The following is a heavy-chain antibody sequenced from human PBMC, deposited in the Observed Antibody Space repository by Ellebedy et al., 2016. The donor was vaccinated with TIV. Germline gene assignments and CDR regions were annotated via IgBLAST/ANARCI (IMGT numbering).Heavy chain of an antibody. CDR3: ARRRRSSSSGNAFDI. CDR1: GYSFTSYW. CDR2: IYPGDSDT. Sequence: GGSLRLXCKGSGYSFTSYWIGWVRQMPGKGLEWMGIIYPGDSDTRYSPSFQGQVTISADKSISTAYLQWSSLKASDTAMYYCARRRRSSSSGNAFDIWGQGTMVTVSS. J-gene: IGHJ3*02. V-gene: IGHV5-51*01. D-gene: IGHD6-6*01.